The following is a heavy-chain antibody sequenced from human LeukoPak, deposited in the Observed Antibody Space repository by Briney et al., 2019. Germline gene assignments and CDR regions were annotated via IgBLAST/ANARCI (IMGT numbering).Heavy chain of an antibody. CDR3: ARESTVVVVLD. CDR2: INPNSGGT. J-gene: IGHJ4*02. CDR1: GYTFTRYY. D-gene: IGHD2-2*01. V-gene: IGHV1-2*02. Sequence: ASVKVSCKASGYTFTRYYMHWVRQAPGHGLEWMGWINPNSGGTNYAQKFQGRVTMTRDTSISTAYMELSRLRSDDTAVYYCARESTVVVVLDWGQGTLVTVSS.